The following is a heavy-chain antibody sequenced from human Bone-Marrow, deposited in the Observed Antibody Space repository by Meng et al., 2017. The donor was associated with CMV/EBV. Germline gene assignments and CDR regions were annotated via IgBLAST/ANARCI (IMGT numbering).Heavy chain of an antibody. CDR3: ARVPRSRFGSLHFDY. CDR2: IKQDGSEK. V-gene: IGHV3-7*01. D-gene: IGHD1-26*01. CDR1: GFTFSSYW. J-gene: IGHJ4*02. Sequence: GEYLNIRCSASGFTFSSYWMSWVRQAPGKGLEWVANIKQDGSEKYYVDSVKGRFTISRDNAKNSLYLQMNSLRAEDTAVYYCARVPRSRFGSLHFDYWVQGTLVTVSS.